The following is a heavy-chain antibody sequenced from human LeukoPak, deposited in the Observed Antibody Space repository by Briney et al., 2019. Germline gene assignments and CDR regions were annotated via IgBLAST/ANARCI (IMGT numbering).Heavy chain of an antibody. CDR3: AKLTDPDY. Sequence: TGGSLTLSCAASGFTFSSYGMHGARQAPGKGLEGVAVIWYDGSNKYYADYVKGRFTISRDNSKNTLYLQMNSLRAEDTAVYYCAKLTDPDYWGQGTLVTVSS. D-gene: IGHD3-9*01. CDR1: GFTFSSYG. J-gene: IGHJ4*02. CDR2: IWYDGSNK. V-gene: IGHV3-30*02.